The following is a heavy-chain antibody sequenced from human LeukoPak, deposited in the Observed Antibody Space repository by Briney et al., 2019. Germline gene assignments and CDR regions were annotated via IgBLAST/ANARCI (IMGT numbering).Heavy chain of an antibody. V-gene: IGHV3-30*18. Sequence: GGSLRLSCAASGFTFSSYGMHWVRQAPGKGLEWVAVISYDGSNKYYADSVKGRFTISRDNSKNTLYLQMNSLRAEDTAVYCCAKAPGPMVGSVQQQLASLDYWGQGTLVTVSS. J-gene: IGHJ4*02. CDR1: GFTFSSYG. CDR3: AKAPGPMVGSVQQQLASLDY. CDR2: ISYDGSNK. D-gene: IGHD6-13*01.